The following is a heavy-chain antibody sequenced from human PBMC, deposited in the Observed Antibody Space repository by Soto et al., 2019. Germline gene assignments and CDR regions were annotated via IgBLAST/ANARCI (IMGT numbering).Heavy chain of an antibody. D-gene: IGHD2-2*01. J-gene: IGHJ4*02. CDR1: GFTFSSYG. CDR3: ARDPSTKGYYYDH. CDR2: IWYDGSNK. Sequence: GGSLRLSCAASGFTFSSYGMHWFRQAPGKGPEWVAVIWYDGSNKYYADSVKGRFTISRDNSKNTLYLQMSSLRAEDTAVYYCARDPSTKGYYYDHWGQGTLVTVSS. V-gene: IGHV3-33*01.